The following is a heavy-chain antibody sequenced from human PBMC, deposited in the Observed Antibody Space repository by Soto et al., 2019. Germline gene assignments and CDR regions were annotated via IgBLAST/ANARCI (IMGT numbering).Heavy chain of an antibody. CDR2: ISYDGSNK. CDR3: AKDRGHSSSWYYFDY. D-gene: IGHD6-13*01. Sequence: PGGSLRLSCAASGSTFSSYVMHWVRQAPGKGLEWVAVISYDGSNKYYADSVKGRFTISRDNSKNTLYLQMNSLRAEDTAVYYCAKDRGHSSSWYYFDYWGQGTLVTVSS. J-gene: IGHJ4*02. CDR1: GSTFSSYV. V-gene: IGHV3-30*18.